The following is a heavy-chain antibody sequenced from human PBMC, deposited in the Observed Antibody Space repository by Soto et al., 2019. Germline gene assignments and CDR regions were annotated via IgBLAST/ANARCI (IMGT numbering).Heavy chain of an antibody. CDR1: GGSFSGYY. CDR3: ARGGYSYGYDY. V-gene: IGHV4-34*01. CDR2: INHSGST. Sequence: SETLSLTCAVYGGSFSGYYWSWIRQPPGKGLEWIGEINHSGSTNYNPSLKSRVTISVDTSKNQFSLKLSSVTAADTAVYYCARGGYSYGYDYWGQGTLVTVSS. D-gene: IGHD5-18*01. J-gene: IGHJ4*02.